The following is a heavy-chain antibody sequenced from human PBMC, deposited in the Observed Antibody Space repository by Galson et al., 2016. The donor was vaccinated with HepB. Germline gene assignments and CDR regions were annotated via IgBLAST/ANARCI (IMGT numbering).Heavy chain of an antibody. Sequence: SLRLSCAASGFTVSSDYMSWVRQAPGKGLEWVSVIYPNVNTYYADSVKGRFTISRDNSKNTLYLQMNSLRVEDTAVYYCATDAGLPNGVADWGQGTTVTVSS. CDR3: ATDAGLPNGVAD. CDR1: GFTVSSDY. J-gene: IGHJ6*02. V-gene: IGHV3-66*01. CDR2: IYPNVNT.